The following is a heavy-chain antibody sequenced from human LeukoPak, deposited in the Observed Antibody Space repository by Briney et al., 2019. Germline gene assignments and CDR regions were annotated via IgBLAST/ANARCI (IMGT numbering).Heavy chain of an antibody. V-gene: IGHV3-23*01. CDR2: ISGSGGST. CDR3: AKDDPLYYDILTGYPDY. D-gene: IGHD3-9*01. J-gene: IGHJ4*02. CDR1: GFTFSSYA. Sequence: GSLRLSCAASGFTFSSYAMSWVRQAPGKGLEWVSAISGSGGSTYYADSVKGRFTISRDNSKNTLYLQMNSLRAEDTAVYYCAKDDPLYYDILTGYPDYWGQGTLVTVSS.